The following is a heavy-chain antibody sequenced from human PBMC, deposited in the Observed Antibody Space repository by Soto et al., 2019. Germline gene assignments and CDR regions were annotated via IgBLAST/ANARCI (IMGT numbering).Heavy chain of an antibody. Sequence: EVQLVESGGGLVQPGGSLRLSCAASGFPLSSYWMTWVRQAPGKGLEWVANIKQDESEKNYVDSVKGRFTLSRDNAKSSVYLQMNSLRVKDTATYYCARLDWWLASYVWGQGTMVSVSS. J-gene: IGHJ3*01. CDR2: IKQDESEK. V-gene: IGHV3-7*01. D-gene: IGHD2-15*01. CDR1: GFPLSSYW. CDR3: ARLDWWLASYV.